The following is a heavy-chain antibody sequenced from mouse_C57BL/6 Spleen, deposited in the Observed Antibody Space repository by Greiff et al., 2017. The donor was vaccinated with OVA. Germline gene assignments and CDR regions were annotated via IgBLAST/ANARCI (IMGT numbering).Heavy chain of an antibody. D-gene: IGHD4-1*01. CDR2: INPSTGGT. CDR1: GYSFTGYY. CDR3: ARRDNWVHWYFDV. V-gene: IGHV1-42*01. Sequence: EVKLEESGPELVKPGASVKISCKASGYSFTGYYMNWVKQSPEKSLEWIGEINPSTGGTTYNQKFKAKATLTVDKSSSTAYMQLKSLTSEDSAVYYCARRDNWVHWYFDVWGTGTTVTVSS. J-gene: IGHJ1*03.